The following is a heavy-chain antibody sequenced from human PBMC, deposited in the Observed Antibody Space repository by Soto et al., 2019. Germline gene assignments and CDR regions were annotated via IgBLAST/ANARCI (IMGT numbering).Heavy chain of an antibody. J-gene: IGHJ5*02. CDR1: GYTFTSYG. CDR3: ARTYYDFWSGYIKGWFDP. CDR2: ISAYNGNT. Sequence: ASVKGSCKASGYTFTSYGISWVRQAPGQGLEWMGWISAYNGNTNYAQKLQGRVTMTTDTSTSTAYMELRSLRSDDTAVYYCARTYYDFWSGYIKGWFDPWGQGTLVTVSS. V-gene: IGHV1-18*01. D-gene: IGHD3-3*01.